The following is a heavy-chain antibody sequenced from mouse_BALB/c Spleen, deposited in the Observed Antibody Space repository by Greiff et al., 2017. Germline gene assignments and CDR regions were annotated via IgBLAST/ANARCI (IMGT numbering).Heavy chain of an antibody. Sequence: QVQLQQSGPGLVQPSQSLSITCTVSGFSLTSYGVHWVRQSPGKGLEWLGVIWSGGSTDYNAAFISRLSISKDNSKSQVFFKMNSLQADDTAIYYCARNVGYYDYYYYAMDYWGQGTSVTVSS. D-gene: IGHD2-4*01. V-gene: IGHV2-4-1*01. CDR2: IWSGGST. CDR3: ARNVGYYDYYYYAMDY. J-gene: IGHJ4*01. CDR1: GFSLTSYG.